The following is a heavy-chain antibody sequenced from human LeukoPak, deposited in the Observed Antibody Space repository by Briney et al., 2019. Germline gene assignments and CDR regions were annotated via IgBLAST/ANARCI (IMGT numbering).Heavy chain of an antibody. D-gene: IGHD6-13*01. CDR1: GYTYTSYA. J-gene: IGHJ4*02. CDR3: ARWYSSSWYYFDY. Sequence: ASVKVSCKASGYTYTSYAMSWVRQAPGQGLEWMGWINTNTGNPTYAQGFTGRFVFSLDTSVSTAYLQISSLTAEDTAVYYCARWYSSSWYYFDYWGQGTLVTVSS. CDR2: INTNTGNP. V-gene: IGHV7-4-1*02.